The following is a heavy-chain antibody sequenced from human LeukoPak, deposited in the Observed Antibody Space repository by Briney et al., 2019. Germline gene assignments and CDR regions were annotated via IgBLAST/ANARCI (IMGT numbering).Heavy chain of an antibody. J-gene: IGHJ4*02. CDR3: AKRPEGRLISY. Sequence: PGGSLRLSCAASGFTFDDYGMSWVRQAPGKGLEWVAVISYDGSNKYYADSVKGRFTISRDNSKNTLYLQMNSLRAEDTAVYYCAKRPEGRLISYWGQGTLVTVSS. CDR1: GFTFDDYG. V-gene: IGHV3-30*18. D-gene: IGHD1-1*01. CDR2: ISYDGSNK.